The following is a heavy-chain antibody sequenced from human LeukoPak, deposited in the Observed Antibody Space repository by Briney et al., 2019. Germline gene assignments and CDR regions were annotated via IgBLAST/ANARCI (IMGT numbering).Heavy chain of an antibody. CDR2: IHHSGST. CDR1: GGSISSSSYY. D-gene: IGHD3-22*01. J-gene: IGHJ6*02. V-gene: IGHV4-39*07. CDR3: ARAATYYDGSGYGHLDV. Sequence: SETLSLTCTVSGGSISSSSYYWGCIRQPPGKGLECIGEIHHSGSTNCKPSLKSRVTISVDKSANQFSLKLSSVTATDTAVYYCARAATYYDGSGYGHLDVWGQGTTVTVSS.